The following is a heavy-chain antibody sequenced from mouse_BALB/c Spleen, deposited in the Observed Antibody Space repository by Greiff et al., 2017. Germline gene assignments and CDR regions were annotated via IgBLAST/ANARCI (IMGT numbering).Heavy chain of an antibody. D-gene: IGHD4-1*01. CDR3: ARHWDEAY. CDR1: GYSITSGYY. V-gene: IGHV3-6*02. Sequence: VQLKQSGPGLVKPSQSLSLTCSVTGYSITSGYYWNWIRQFPGNKLEWMGYISYDGSNNYNPSLKNRISITRDTSKNQFFLKLNSVTTEDTATYYCARHWDEAYWGQGTLVTVSA. J-gene: IGHJ3*01. CDR2: ISYDGSN.